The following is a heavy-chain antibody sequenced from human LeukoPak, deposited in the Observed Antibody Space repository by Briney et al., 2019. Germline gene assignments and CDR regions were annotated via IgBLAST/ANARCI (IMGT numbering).Heavy chain of an antibody. Sequence: SETLSLTCTVSGDSIGSSSYYWGWIRQPPGKGLEWIGSIDYTGRTYHNPSLKSRVTISVDTSKNQSSLKLSSVTAADTAVYYCATQWGSGSYYPPDYWGQGTLVTVSS. V-gene: IGHV4-39*07. CDR3: ATQWGSGSYYPPDY. CDR2: IDYTGRT. CDR1: GDSIGSSSYY. D-gene: IGHD3-10*01. J-gene: IGHJ4*02.